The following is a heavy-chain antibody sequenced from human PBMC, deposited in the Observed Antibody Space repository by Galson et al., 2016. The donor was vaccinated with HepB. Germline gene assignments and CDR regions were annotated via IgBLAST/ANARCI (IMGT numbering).Heavy chain of an antibody. CDR2: INPNSGGT. Sequence: VRQAPGPGLEWMGWINPNSGGTDSARKFQGWVTMTRDTSISTAYMEMTRLKFDDTAVNFCARGRATLWDNFYYGMDVWGQGTTVIVS. CDR3: ARGRATLWDNFYYGMDV. V-gene: IGHV1-2*04. J-gene: IGHJ6*02. D-gene: IGHD1-26*01.